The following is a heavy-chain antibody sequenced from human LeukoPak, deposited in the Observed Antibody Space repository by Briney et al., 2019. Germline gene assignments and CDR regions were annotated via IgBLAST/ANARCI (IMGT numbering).Heavy chain of an antibody. CDR1: GFTFSSYA. CDR2: ISGGGGST. V-gene: IGHV3-23*01. D-gene: IGHD3-22*01. Sequence: GGSLRLSCAASGFTFSSYAMSWVRQAPGKGLEWVSAISGGGGSTYYADSVKGRSTISRDNSKNTLYLQMNSLRAEDTAVYYCAKPITMIVVVAEFDYWGQGTLVTVSS. J-gene: IGHJ4*02. CDR3: AKPITMIVVVAEFDY.